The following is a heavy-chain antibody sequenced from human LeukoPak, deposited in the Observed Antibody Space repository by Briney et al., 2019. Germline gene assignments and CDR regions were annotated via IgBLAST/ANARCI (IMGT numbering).Heavy chain of an antibody. D-gene: IGHD2-15*01. J-gene: IGHJ4*02. CDR2: ISSSSSTI. CDR1: GFTFSSYS. CDR3: AREPVGDKNDY. V-gene: IGHV3-48*01. Sequence: GGSLRLSCAASGFTFSSYSMNWVRQAPGKGLEWLSYISSSSSTIYYADSVKGRSTISRDNAKNSLYLQMNSLRAEDTAVYYCAREPVGDKNDYWGQGTLVTVSS.